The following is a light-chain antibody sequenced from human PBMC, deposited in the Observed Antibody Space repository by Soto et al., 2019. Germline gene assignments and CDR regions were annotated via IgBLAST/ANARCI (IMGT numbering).Light chain of an antibody. CDR1: SSNIGRNA. Sequence: QLVLTQPPSVSEAPRQRVTISCSGSSSNIGRNAVNWYQLLPGKAPKLLIYYDDLLPSGVSDRFSGSKSGTSASLAISGLQSEDEADYYCAAWDDSLRGYVFGTGTKVTVL. CDR3: AAWDDSLRGYV. CDR2: YDD. J-gene: IGLJ1*01. V-gene: IGLV1-36*01.